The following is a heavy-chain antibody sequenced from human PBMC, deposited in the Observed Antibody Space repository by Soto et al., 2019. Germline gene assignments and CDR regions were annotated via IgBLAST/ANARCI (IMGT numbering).Heavy chain of an antibody. CDR1: GFTFSSYG. J-gene: IGHJ4*02. V-gene: IGHV3-30*18. CDR3: AKGARFSRAATPSFDDY. CDR2: ISYDGSNK. D-gene: IGHD2-15*01. Sequence: GGSLRLSCAASGFTFSSYGMHWVRQAPGKGLEWVAVISYDGSNKYYADSVKGRFTISRDNSKNTLYLQMNSLRAEDTAVYYCAKGARFSRAATPSFDDYWGQGTLVTVSS.